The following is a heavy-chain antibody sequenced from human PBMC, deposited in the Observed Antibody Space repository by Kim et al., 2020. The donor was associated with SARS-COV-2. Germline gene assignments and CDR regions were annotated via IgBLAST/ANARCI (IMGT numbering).Heavy chain of an antibody. D-gene: IGHD2-21*01. Sequence: SETLSLTCTVSGGSISSYYWSWIRQPPGKGLEWIGYIYYSGSTNYNPSLKSRVTISVDTSKNQFSLKLSSVTAADTAVYYCARGDCGGDCYSFGLGYWGQGTLVTVSS. CDR3: ARGDCGGDCYSFGLGY. V-gene: IGHV4-59*08. J-gene: IGHJ4*02. CDR1: GGSISSYY. CDR2: IYYSGST.